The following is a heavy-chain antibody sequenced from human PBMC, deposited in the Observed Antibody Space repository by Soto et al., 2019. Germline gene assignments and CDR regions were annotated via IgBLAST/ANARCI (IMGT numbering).Heavy chain of an antibody. CDR1: GGSISGSYYY. J-gene: IGHJ6*02. CDR2: VFYTGFT. D-gene: IGHD3-3*01. Sequence: SETLSLTCAVSGGSISGSYYYWGWLRQSPGKGPEWIGSVFYTGFTSYNPSLESRVSVSVDTSKNQFSLKLSSVTAADTAVYYCASNYDFWSGYYYYGMDVWGQGTTVTVSS. CDR3: ASNYDFWSGYYYYGMDV. V-gene: IGHV4-39*01.